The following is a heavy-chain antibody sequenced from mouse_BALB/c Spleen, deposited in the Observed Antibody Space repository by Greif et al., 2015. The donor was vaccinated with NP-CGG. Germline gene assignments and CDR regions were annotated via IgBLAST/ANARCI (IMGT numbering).Heavy chain of an antibody. Sequence: EVQLVESGGGLVKPGGSLKLSCAASGFAFSSYDMSWVRQTPEKRLEWVAYISSGGGSTYYPDTVKGRFTISRDNAKNTLYLQMSSLKSEDTAMYYCARHPLLRSLSYWYFDGWGAGTTVTVSS. CDR2: ISSGGGST. CDR3: ARHPLLRSLSYWYFDG. V-gene: IGHV5-12-1*01. CDR1: GFAFSSYD. D-gene: IGHD1-1*01. J-gene: IGHJ1*01.